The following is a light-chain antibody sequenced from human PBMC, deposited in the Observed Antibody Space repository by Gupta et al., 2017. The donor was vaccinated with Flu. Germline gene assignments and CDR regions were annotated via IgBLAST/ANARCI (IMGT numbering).Light chain of an antibody. Sequence: VTISCSGSSSNIGSNYVYWYQQLPGTAPKLLIYRNNQRPSGVPDRFSGSKSGTSASLAISGLRSEDEADYYGAAWDDSLSGHWVFGGGTKLTVL. CDR2: RNN. J-gene: IGLJ3*02. V-gene: IGLV1-47*01. CDR3: AAWDDSLSGHWV. CDR1: SSNIGSNY.